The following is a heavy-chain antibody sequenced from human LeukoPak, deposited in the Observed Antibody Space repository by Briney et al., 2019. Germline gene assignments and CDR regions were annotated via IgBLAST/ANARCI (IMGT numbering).Heavy chain of an antibody. Sequence: SGTLSLTCAVSGGSISSSNWWSWDRQPPGKGLEWIGEIYHSGSTNYNPSLKSRVTISVDKSKNQFSLKLSSVTAADTAVYYCARAGRLQYGDYVAFDYWGQGTLVTVSS. V-gene: IGHV4-4*02. D-gene: IGHD4-17*01. CDR3: ARAGRLQYGDYVAFDY. CDR2: IYHSGST. J-gene: IGHJ4*02. CDR1: GGSISSSNW.